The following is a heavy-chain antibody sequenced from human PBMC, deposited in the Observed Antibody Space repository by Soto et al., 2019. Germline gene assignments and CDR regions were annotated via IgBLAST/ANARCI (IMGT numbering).Heavy chain of an antibody. D-gene: IGHD1-26*01. J-gene: IGHJ4*02. V-gene: IGHV3-23*01. CDR3: AKEKSGSYFPSYFDS. CDR2: ISSHGDST. CDR1: RFTFSPYS. Sequence: GSVKSSCAASRFTFSPYSMISVLQAPGKWLEWVSAISSHGDSTYYADSVKGRFTISRDNFKNTLYLQMNSLRADDTAFYYCAKEKSGSYFPSYFDSWGQGTLVTVSS.